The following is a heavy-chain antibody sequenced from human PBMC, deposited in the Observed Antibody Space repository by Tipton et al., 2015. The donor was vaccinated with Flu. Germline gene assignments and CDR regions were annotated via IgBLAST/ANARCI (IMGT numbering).Heavy chain of an antibody. Sequence: TLSLTCTVSGGSISSSSYYWGWIRQPPGKGLEWIGSIYYSGSTNYNPSLKSRVTISVDTSKNQFSLKLSSVTAADTAVYYCARTGYYDFWSGYLIDAFDIWGQGTMVTVSS. CDR3: ARTGYYDFWSGYLIDAFDI. V-gene: IGHV4-39*07. J-gene: IGHJ3*02. D-gene: IGHD3-3*01. CDR2: IYYSGST. CDR1: GGSISSSSYY.